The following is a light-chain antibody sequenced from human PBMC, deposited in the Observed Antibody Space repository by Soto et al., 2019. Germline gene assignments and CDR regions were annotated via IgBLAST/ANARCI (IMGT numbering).Light chain of an antibody. V-gene: IGLV1-44*01. CDR3: AAWDDGLNGYV. CDR2: SDY. CDR1: SSNIGSNA. J-gene: IGLJ1*01. Sequence: QSALTPPPSVSGTPGQGVTISCSGSSSNIGSNAVNWYQQLPGTAPKLLIYSDYQRPSDVPDRFSASKSATSASLAIRGLQSEDEADYYCAAWDDGLNGYVFGTGTKVTVL.